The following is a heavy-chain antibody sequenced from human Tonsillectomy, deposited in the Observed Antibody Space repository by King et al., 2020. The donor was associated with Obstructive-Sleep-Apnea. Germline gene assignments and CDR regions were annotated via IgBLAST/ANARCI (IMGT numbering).Heavy chain of an antibody. CDR2: IFSNDEN. J-gene: IGHJ4*02. D-gene: IGHD3-9*01. Sequence: VTLKESGPVLVKPTETLTLTCTVSGFSLSNARMGVSWIRQPPGKALEWLAHIFSNDENSYSTSLKSRLTISKDTSKSQVVLTMTNMDPVDTATYYCARIRYFDWLLPYYFDYWGQGTLVTVSS. V-gene: IGHV2-26*01. CDR1: GFSLSNARMG. CDR3: ARIRYFDWLLPYYFDY.